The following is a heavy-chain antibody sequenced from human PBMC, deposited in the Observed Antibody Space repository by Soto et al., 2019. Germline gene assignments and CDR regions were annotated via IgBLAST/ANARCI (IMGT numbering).Heavy chain of an antibody. Sequence: SQTLSLTCAISGDSVSSNSVTWNWIRQSPSRGLEWLGRTFYRSEWQSDYALSVKSRVTINPDTSKNQFSLKLSSVTAADTAVYYCARRYGGTLDYWGQGTLVTVSS. D-gene: IGHD4-17*01. CDR3: ARRYGGTLDY. CDR1: GDSVSSNSVT. CDR2: TFYRSEWQS. V-gene: IGHV6-1*01. J-gene: IGHJ4*02.